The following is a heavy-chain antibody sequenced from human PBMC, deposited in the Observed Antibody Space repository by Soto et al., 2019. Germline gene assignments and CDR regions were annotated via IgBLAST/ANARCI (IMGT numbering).Heavy chain of an antibody. CDR1: GYTLTELS. D-gene: IGHD3-10*01. CDR3: ARDGRGLWFGELYIYGMDV. Sequence: ASVKVSCKVSGYTLTELSMHWVRQAPGKGLEWMGGFDPEDGETIYAQKFKGRVTMTKDTSTNTAYMKQSSLSSEDTAVYYCARDGRGLWFGELYIYGMDVWGQGTTVTVSS. J-gene: IGHJ6*02. CDR2: FDPEDGET. V-gene: IGHV1-24*01.